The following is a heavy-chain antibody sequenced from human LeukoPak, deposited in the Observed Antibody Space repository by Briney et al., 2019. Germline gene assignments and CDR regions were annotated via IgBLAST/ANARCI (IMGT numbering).Heavy chain of an antibody. J-gene: IGHJ4*02. CDR1: GGTFSSYT. V-gene: IGHV1-69*02. Sequence: SVKVSCKASGGTFSSYTISWVRQAPGQGLEWMGRIIPIPGIANYAQKFQGRVTITADKSTSTAYMELSSLRSEDTAVYYCARGVGDGYNWDYWGQGTLVTVSS. CDR2: IIPIPGIA. D-gene: IGHD5-24*01. CDR3: ARGVGDGYNWDY.